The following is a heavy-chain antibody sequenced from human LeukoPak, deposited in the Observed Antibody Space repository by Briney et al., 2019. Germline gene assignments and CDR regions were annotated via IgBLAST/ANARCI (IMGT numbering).Heavy chain of an antibody. CDR2: IYHSGSN. Sequence: SQTLSLTCAVSGGSVSSGGYSWSWIRQPPGKGLEWLGYIYHSGSNYYNPSLKSRVTISVDRSKNQFSLKLSSVTAADTAVYYCASSGWYSNPFFDYWGQGTLVTVSS. CDR1: GGSVSSGGYS. V-gene: IGHV4-30-2*01. CDR3: ASSGWYSNPFFDY. J-gene: IGHJ4*02. D-gene: IGHD6-19*01.